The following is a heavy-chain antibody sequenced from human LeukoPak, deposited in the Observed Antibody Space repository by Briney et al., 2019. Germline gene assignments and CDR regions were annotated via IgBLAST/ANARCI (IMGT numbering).Heavy chain of an antibody. CDR3: ARGEMSRFDY. Sequence: ASVKVSCKASGYTFTSYGISWVRQAPGQGLEWMGWISAYNGNTNYAQKFQGRVTITTDESTSTAYMELSSLRSEDTAVYYCARGEMSRFDYWGQGTLVTVSS. J-gene: IGHJ4*02. CDR2: ISAYNGNT. V-gene: IGHV1-18*01. CDR1: GYTFTSYG.